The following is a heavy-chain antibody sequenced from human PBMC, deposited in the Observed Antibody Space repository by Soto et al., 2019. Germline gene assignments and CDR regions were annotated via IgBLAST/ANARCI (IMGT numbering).Heavy chain of an antibody. J-gene: IGHJ6*02. V-gene: IGHV1-46*01. D-gene: IGHD5-18*01. Sequence: ASVKVSCKASGYTFTSYYMHWVRQAPGQGLEWMGIINPSGGSTSYAQKFQGRVTMTRDTSTSTVYMELSSLRSEDTAVYYCARDRCGYSYGTYRDYYYYYGMDVWGQGTTVTVSS. CDR2: INPSGGST. CDR1: GYTFTSYY. CDR3: ARDRCGYSYGTYRDYYYYYGMDV.